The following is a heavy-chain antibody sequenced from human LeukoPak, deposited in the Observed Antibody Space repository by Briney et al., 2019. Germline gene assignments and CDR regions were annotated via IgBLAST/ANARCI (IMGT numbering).Heavy chain of an antibody. D-gene: IGHD3-3*01. Sequence: PSETLSLTCTVSGGSISSYYWSWIREPPGKGLVWIGYIYSSGSTNYNPSLKSRVTISLDTSKSQFSLKLSSVTAADTAVYYCARLRGFGVITAYYYAMDVWRQGTTVTVSS. CDR1: GGSISSYY. J-gene: IGHJ6*02. CDR2: IYSSGST. V-gene: IGHV4-59*08. CDR3: ARLRGFGVITAYYYAMDV.